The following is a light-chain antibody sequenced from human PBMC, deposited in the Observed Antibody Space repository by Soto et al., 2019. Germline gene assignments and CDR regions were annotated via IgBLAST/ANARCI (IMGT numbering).Light chain of an antibody. CDR2: DVN. Sequence: QSVLTQPASVSGSPGQSITISFTGTSSDIGAYNYVSWYQQHPGKAPKLMIYDVNIRPSGVSNRFSGSKSGNTASLTISGLQAEDEADYYCTSWTTSTTMIFSGGTKLTVL. CDR1: SSDIGAYNY. V-gene: IGLV2-14*03. J-gene: IGLJ2*01. CDR3: TSWTTSTTMI.